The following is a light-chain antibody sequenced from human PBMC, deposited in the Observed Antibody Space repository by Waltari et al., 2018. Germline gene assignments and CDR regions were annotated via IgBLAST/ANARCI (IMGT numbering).Light chain of an antibody. V-gene: IGKV3-20*01. CDR1: QTVSTTA. Sequence: EIVLTQSPGTLSLSPGDRATLSCRASQTVSTTASSWYKQKPGQAPRVLIYSTYNRATGIPARFSGRGSGTDFTLSINRLAPEDFAMYFCQQYDGIVVTFGGGTKV. CDR3: QQYDGIVVT. J-gene: IGKJ4*01. CDR2: STY.